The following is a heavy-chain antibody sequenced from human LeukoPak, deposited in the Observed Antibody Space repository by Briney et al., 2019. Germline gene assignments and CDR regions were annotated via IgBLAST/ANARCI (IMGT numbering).Heavy chain of an antibody. CDR2: INHSGST. V-gene: IGHV4-34*01. Sequence: SETLSLTCAVYGGSFSGYYWSWIRQPPGKGLEWIGEINHSGSTNYNPSLKSRVTISVDTSKNQFSLKLSSVTAADTAVYYCARHWGYNWNPIFDYWGQGTLVTVSS. J-gene: IGHJ4*02. CDR1: GGSFSGYY. D-gene: IGHD1-20*01. CDR3: ARHWGYNWNPIFDY.